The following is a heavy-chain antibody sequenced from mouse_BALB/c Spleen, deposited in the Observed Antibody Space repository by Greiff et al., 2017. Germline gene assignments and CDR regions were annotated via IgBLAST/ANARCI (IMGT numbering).Heavy chain of an antibody. J-gene: IGHJ1*01. CDR3: AKPNYYGSIYGWYFDV. Sequence: VQLQQSGPGLVAPSQSLSITCTVSGFSLTSYGVSWVRQPPGKGLEWLGVIWGDGSTNYHSALISRLSISKDNSKSQVFLKLNSLQTDDTATYYCAKPNYYGSIYGWYFDVWGAGTTVTVSS. V-gene: IGHV2-3*01. CDR2: IWGDGST. CDR1: GFSLTSYG. D-gene: IGHD1-1*01.